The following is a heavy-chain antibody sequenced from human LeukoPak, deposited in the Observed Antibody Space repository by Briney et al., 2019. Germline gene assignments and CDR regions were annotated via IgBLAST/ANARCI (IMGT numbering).Heavy chain of an antibody. J-gene: IGHJ4*02. V-gene: IGHV3-33*08. CDR3: GVIPGASLLCDF. D-gene: IGHD3-16*02. Sequence: GGSLRLSCAASGFTFSNYGMRWVRQAPGKGLEWVAVLWYHGISTRYADSVKGRFTISRDTPQNQLYLQMDRLRAADTAVYFCGVIPGASLLCDFWGQGTLVTVSS. CDR2: LWYHGIST. CDR1: GFTFSNYG.